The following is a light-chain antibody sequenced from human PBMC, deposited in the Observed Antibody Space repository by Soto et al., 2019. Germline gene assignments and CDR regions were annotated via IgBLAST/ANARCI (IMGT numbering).Light chain of an antibody. Sequence: TXSLSPGERATLSCRASQSVSSSYLAWYQQKPGQAPRLLIYGASSRATGIPDRFSGSGSGTDFTLTISRLEPEDFAVYYCQQYGSSLYTFGQGTKLEIK. CDR1: QSVSSSY. CDR2: GAS. CDR3: QQYGSSLYT. J-gene: IGKJ2*01. V-gene: IGKV3-20*01.